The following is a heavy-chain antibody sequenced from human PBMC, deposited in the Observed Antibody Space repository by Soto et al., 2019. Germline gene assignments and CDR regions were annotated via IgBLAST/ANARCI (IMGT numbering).Heavy chain of an antibody. CDR2: IYPGDSDT. CDR3: AGQTGVTVGATRVYYYYGMDV. CDR1: GFSFTSYW. Sequence: PGESLKISCKGSGFSFTSYWIGWVRQMPGKGLEWMGIIYPGDSDTRYSPSFQGQVTISADKSISTAYLQWSSLKASDTAMYYCAGQTGVTVGATRVYYYYGMDVWGQGTTVTVSS. J-gene: IGHJ6*02. V-gene: IGHV5-51*01. D-gene: IGHD1-26*01.